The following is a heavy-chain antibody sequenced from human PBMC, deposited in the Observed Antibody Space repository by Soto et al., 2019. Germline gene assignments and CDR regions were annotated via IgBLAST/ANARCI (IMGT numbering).Heavy chain of an antibody. CDR1: GYTFTSYG. CDR2: ISAYNGNT. CDR3: ARERDDYRRDYYYHYYMDV. J-gene: IGHJ6*03. D-gene: IGHD4-17*01. V-gene: IGHV1-18*01. Sequence: GASVKVSCKASGYTFTSYGISWVRQAPGQGLEWMGWISAYNGNTNYAQKLQGRVTMTTDTSTSTAYMELRSLRSDDTAVYYCARERDDYRRDYYYHYYMDVWGKGTTVTVSS.